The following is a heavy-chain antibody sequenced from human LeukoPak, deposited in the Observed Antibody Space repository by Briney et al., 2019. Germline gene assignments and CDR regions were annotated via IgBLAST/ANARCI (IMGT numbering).Heavy chain of an antibody. CDR3: ARPYYYDSRIDP. Sequence: SQTLSLTCTVSGVSISSGDYYWSWIRQPPGKGLEWIGYMYYSGCTYYNPSLKSRVTISLDTSKNQFSLKLSSVTAAETAVYYFARPYYYDSRIDPWGQGTLVTGSS. CDR2: MYYSGCT. CDR1: GVSISSGDYY. D-gene: IGHD3-22*01. V-gene: IGHV4-30-4*01. J-gene: IGHJ5*02.